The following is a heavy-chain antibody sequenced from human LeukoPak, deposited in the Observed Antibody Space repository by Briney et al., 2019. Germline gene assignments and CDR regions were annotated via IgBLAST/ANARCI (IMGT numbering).Heavy chain of an antibody. V-gene: IGHV1-8*01. D-gene: IGHD2-2*01. Sequence: ASVKVSCKASGYTFTSYDSNWVRQATGQGLEWMGWMNPNSGNTGYAQKFQGRVTMTRNTSISTAYMELSSLRSEDTAVYYCARGGRGYCSSTSCWSRTNWFDPWGQGTLVTVSS. CDR1: GYTFTSYD. J-gene: IGHJ5*02. CDR3: ARGGRGYCSSTSCWSRTNWFDP. CDR2: MNPNSGNT.